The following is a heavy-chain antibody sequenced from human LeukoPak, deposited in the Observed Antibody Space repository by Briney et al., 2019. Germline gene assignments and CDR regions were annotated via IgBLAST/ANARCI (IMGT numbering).Heavy chain of an antibody. Sequence: KASETLSLTCTVSGGSVSRSPYYWGWIRQPPGKGLEWIGYIYYSGSTNYNPSLKSQVTISVDTSKNQFSLKLSSVTAADTAVYYCARGSGWAFWGQGTLVTVSS. CDR2: IYYSGST. CDR3: ARGSGWAF. J-gene: IGHJ4*02. V-gene: IGHV4-61*01. CDR1: GGSVSRSPYY. D-gene: IGHD6-19*01.